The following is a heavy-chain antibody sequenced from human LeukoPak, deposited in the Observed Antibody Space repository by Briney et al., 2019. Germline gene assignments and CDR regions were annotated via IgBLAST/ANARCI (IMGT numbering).Heavy chain of an antibody. CDR3: ARDGAGDYFDY. J-gene: IGHJ4*02. Sequence: ASVKVSCKASGYTFTSYYMHWVRQAPGQGLEWMGIINPSGGSTSYAQKFQGRVTMTRDASTSTVYMELSSLRSEDTAVYYCARDGAGDYFDYWGQGTLVTVSS. D-gene: IGHD3-10*01. CDR2: INPSGGST. V-gene: IGHV1-46*01. CDR1: GYTFTSYY.